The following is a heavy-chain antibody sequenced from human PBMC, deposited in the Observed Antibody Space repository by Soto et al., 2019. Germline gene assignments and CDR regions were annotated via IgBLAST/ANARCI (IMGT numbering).Heavy chain of an antibody. Sequence: RGESLKISCKGSGYSFTSYWISWVRQMPGKGLEWMGRIDPSDSYTNYSPSFQGHVTISADKSISTAYLQWSSLKASDTAMYYCASPLEWLAYDAFDIWGQGTMVTVSS. V-gene: IGHV5-10-1*01. CDR1: GYSFTSYW. D-gene: IGHD3-3*01. J-gene: IGHJ3*02. CDR2: IDPSDSYT. CDR3: ASPLEWLAYDAFDI.